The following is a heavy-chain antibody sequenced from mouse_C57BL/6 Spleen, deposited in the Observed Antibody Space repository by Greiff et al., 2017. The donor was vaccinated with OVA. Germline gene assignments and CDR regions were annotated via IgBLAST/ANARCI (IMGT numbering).Heavy chain of an antibody. Sequence: EVQGVESGGGLVKPGGSLKLSCAASGFTFSSYAMSWVRQTPEKRLEWVATISDGGSYTYYPDNVKGRFTISRDNAKNNLYLQMSHLKSEDTAMYYCARAHYDYDEGFAYWGQGTLVTVSA. CDR1: GFTFSSYA. V-gene: IGHV5-4*01. CDR3: ARAHYDYDEGFAY. CDR2: ISDGGSYT. D-gene: IGHD2-4*01. J-gene: IGHJ3*01.